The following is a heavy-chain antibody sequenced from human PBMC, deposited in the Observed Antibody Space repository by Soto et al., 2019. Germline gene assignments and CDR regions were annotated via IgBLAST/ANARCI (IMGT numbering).Heavy chain of an antibody. CDR3: ARFNWYFDL. V-gene: IGHV4-59*08. Sequence: LTCTVSGGSISSYYWSWIRQPPGKGLEWIGYIYYSGSTNYNPSLKSRVTISVDTSKNQFSLKLSSVTAADTAVYYCARFNWYFDLWGRGTLVTVSS. CDR2: IYYSGST. J-gene: IGHJ2*01. CDR1: GGSISSYY.